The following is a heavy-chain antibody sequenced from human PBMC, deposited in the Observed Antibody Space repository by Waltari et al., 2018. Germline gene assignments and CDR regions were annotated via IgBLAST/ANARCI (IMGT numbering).Heavy chain of an antibody. V-gene: IGHV1-69*14. CDR3: ARDGPVYYDSSGYYGY. Sequence: QVQLVQSGAEVKKPGSSVKVSCKASGGTFSSYAISWVRQAPGQGLEWMGGIIPIFGTANYAQKFQGRVTITADKSTSTAYMELSSLRSEDTAVYYCARDGPVYYDSSGYYGYWGQGTLVTVSS. D-gene: IGHD3-22*01. CDR1: GGTFSSYA. CDR2: IIPIFGTA. J-gene: IGHJ4*02.